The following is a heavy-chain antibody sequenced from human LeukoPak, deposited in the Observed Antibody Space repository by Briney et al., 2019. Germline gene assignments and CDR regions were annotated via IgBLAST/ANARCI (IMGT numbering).Heavy chain of an antibody. CDR2: ISGDGGST. CDR1: GFTFDDYA. J-gene: IGHJ4*02. D-gene: IGHD6-19*01. CDR3: AKDARGLRGSGWRTPFDY. V-gene: IGHV3-43*02. Sequence: PGGSLRLSCAASGFTFDDYAMHWVRQAPGKGLEWVSLISGDGGSTYYADSVKGRFTISRDNSKNSLYLQMNSLRTEDTALYYCAKDARGLRGSGWRTPFDYWGQGTLVTASS.